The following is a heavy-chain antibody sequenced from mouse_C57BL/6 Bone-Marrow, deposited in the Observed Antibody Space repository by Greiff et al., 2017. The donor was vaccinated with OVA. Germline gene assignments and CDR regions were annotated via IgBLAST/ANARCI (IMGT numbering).Heavy chain of an antibody. V-gene: IGHV1-81*01. Sequence: SGAELARPGASVKLSCKASGYTFTSYGISWVKQRTGQGLEWIGEIYPRSGNTYYNEKFKGKATLTADKSSSTAYMELRSLTSEDSAVYFCARITTVVAYYYAMDYWGQGTSVTVSS. CDR2: IYPRSGNT. CDR3: ARITTVVAYYYAMDY. CDR1: GYTFTSYG. J-gene: IGHJ4*01. D-gene: IGHD1-1*01.